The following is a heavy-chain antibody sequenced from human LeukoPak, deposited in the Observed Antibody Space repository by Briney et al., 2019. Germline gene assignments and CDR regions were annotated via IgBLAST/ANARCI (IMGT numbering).Heavy chain of an antibody. J-gene: IGHJ3*02. CDR2: IYYSGST. CDR3: ARGGAGGRAFDI. V-gene: IGHV4-59*08. CDR1: GGSISSYY. Sequence: SETLSLTCTVSGGSISSYYWSWIRQPPGKGLEWIGYIYYSGSTKYNPSLKSRVTISVDTSKNQFSLKLSSVTAADTAVYYCARGGAGGRAFDIWGQGTMVTVSS. D-gene: IGHD2-15*01.